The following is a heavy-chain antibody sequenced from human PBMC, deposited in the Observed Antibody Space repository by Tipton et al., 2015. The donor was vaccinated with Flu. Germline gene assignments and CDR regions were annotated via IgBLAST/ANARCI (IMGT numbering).Heavy chain of an antibody. V-gene: IGHV3-64*02. J-gene: IGHJ4*02. CDR3: ARLRAGYFDH. D-gene: IGHD5-12*01. CDR1: GFTFSDYA. Sequence: SLRLSCAASGFTFSDYAMHWVRQAPGKGLEYVSAISSDGDHTYYADSVKGRFTISRDNSKNTLYLQMGSLRTDDVAVYYCARLRAGYFDHWGQGTLLTVSS. CDR2: ISSDGDHT.